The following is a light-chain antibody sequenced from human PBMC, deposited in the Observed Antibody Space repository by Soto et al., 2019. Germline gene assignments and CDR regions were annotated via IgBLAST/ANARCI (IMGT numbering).Light chain of an antibody. CDR2: DAS. V-gene: IGKV3-11*01. J-gene: IGKJ5*01. CDR3: QPRSNSIT. CDR1: QSVSSY. Sequence: EIVLTQSPATLSLSPGERATLSCRASQSVSSYLAWYQQKPGQAPRLLIYDASNRATGIPARFSGSGSGTDFTLTISSLEPEDFAVYYCQPRSNSITFGQGTRLEMK.